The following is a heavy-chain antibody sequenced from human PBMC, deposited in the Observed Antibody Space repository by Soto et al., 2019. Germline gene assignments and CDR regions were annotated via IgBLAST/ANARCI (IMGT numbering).Heavy chain of an antibody. CDR3: ARGGGSTKVDY. CDR2: TSNSGST. D-gene: IGHD2-2*01. CDR1: GGSITSSGYY. V-gene: IGHV4-31*03. Sequence: QVQLQESGPGLVKPSQTLSLTCTVSGGSITSSGYYWSWIRQHPGEGLEWIGFTSNSGSTSYNPSLKSRVTISVETSSNQVSLNLKSVTAADTAVYYCARGGGSTKVDYWGQGTLVTVSP. J-gene: IGHJ4*02.